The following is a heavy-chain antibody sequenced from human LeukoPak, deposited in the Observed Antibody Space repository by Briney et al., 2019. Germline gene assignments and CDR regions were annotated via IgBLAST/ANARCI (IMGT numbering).Heavy chain of an antibody. CDR2: IYYSGSI. D-gene: IGHD3-10*01. Sequence: SEPLSLTCTVSGGSISSYYWSWIRQPPGKGLEWIGYIYYSGSINYNPSLKSRVTISVDTSKNQFSLKLSSVTAADTAVYYCAKVLPRYYYYMDVWGKGTTVTVSS. V-gene: IGHV4-59*01. J-gene: IGHJ6*03. CDR1: GGSISSYY. CDR3: AKVLPRYYYYMDV.